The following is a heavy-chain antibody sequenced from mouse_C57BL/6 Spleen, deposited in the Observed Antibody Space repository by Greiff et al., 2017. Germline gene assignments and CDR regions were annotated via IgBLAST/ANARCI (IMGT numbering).Heavy chain of an antibody. V-gene: IGHV1-80*01. CDR3: ARTTTVPYFDY. J-gene: IGHJ2*01. CDR1: GYAFSSYW. Sequence: VQLQQSGAELVKPGASVKISCKASGYAFSSYWMNWVKQRPGKGLEWIGQIYPGDGDTNYNGKFKGKATLTADKPSSTAYMQLSSLTSEDSAVYFCARTTTVPYFDYWGQGTTLTVSS. D-gene: IGHD1-1*01. CDR2: IYPGDGDT.